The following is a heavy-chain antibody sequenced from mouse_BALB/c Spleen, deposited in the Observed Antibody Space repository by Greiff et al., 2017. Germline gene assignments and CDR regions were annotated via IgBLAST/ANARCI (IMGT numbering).Heavy chain of an antibody. J-gene: IGHJ1*01. CDR1: GYTFTSYW. Sequence: VQLQQSGAELAKPGASVKMSCKASGYTFTSYWMHWVKQRPGQGLEWIGYINPSTGYTEYNQKFKDKATLTADKSSSTAYMQLSSLTSEDSAVYYCARCYYGSRWYFDVWGAGTTVTVSS. CDR3: ARCYYGSRWYFDV. CDR2: INPSTGYT. V-gene: IGHV1-7*01. D-gene: IGHD1-1*01.